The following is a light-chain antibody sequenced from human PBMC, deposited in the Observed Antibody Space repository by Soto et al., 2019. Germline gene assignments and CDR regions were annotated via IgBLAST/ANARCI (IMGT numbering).Light chain of an antibody. CDR3: GTWDSSLSVV. CDR2: DNN. V-gene: IGLV1-51*01. Sequence: QAVLTQTPSVSAAPGQKVTISCSGSSSNIGNNYVSWYQQLPGTAPKLLIYDNNKRPSGIPDRFSGSKSGTSATLGITGLKTGDEADYYCGTWDSSLSVVFGGGTQLTVL. J-gene: IGLJ2*01. CDR1: SSNIGNNY.